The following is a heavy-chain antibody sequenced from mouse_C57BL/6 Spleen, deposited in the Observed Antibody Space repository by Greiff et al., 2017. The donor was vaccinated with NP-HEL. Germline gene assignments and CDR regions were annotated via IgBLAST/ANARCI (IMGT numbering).Heavy chain of an antibody. Sequence: VQLKESGGGLVKPGGSLKLSCAASGFTFSSYAMSWVRQTPEKRLEWVATISDGGSYTYYPDNVKGRFIISRDNAKNNLYLQMSHLKSEDTAMYYCAREDNGDAMDYWGQGTSVTVSS. CDR1: GFTFSSYA. V-gene: IGHV5-4*01. CDR3: AREDNGDAMDY. J-gene: IGHJ4*01. D-gene: IGHD1-2*01. CDR2: ISDGGSYT.